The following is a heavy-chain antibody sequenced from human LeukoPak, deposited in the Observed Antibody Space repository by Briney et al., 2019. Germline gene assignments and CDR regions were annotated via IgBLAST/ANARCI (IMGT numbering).Heavy chain of an antibody. CDR3: AKDRYSSSALFAITPFDH. Sequence: EASVKVSCKASGYTFTSYGISWVRQAPGQGLEWMGWISAYNGNTNYAQKLQGRVTMTTDTSTSTAYMELRSLRSDDTAVYYCAKDRYSSSALFAITPFDHWGQGTLITVSS. CDR2: ISAYNGNT. D-gene: IGHD6-13*01. J-gene: IGHJ4*02. CDR1: GYTFTSYG. V-gene: IGHV1-18*01.